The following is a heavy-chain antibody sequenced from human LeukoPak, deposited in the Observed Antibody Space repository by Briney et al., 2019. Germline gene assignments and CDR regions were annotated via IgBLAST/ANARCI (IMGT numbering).Heavy chain of an antibody. CDR3: AKTGGPWD. CDR1: GFPFSSYG. CDR2: LVYDARSD. V-gene: IGHV3-30*02. J-gene: IGHJ4*02. D-gene: IGHD7-27*01. Sequence: GGSLRLSCAASGFPFSSYGMHWVRQAPGKGLGWVARLVYDARSDYANSVKGRFTISRDNSKNTLFLQMNSLRADDTAVYYCAKTGGPWDWGQGTLVTVSS.